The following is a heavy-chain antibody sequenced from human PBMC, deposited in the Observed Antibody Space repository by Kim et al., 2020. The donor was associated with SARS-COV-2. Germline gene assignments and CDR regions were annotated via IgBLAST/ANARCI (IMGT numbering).Heavy chain of an antibody. D-gene: IGHD6-6*01. J-gene: IGHJ5*02. CDR3: ARDHIAARPGWFDP. Sequence: AQKVQGRVTMTTDTSTSTAYMELRSLRSDDTAVYYCARDHIAARPGWFDPWGQGTLVTVSS. V-gene: IGHV1-18*01.